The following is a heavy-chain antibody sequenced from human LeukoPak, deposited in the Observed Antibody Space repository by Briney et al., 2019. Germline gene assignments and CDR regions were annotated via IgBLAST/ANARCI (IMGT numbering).Heavy chain of an antibody. Sequence: PSETLSLTCTVSGGSISSYYWSWIRQPAGKGLEWIGRIYTSGSTNYNPSLKSRVTMSVDTSKNQFSLKLSSVTAADTAVYYCARDRSYYYDSSGPVADDAFDIWGQGTMVTVS. CDR1: GGSISSYY. J-gene: IGHJ3*02. V-gene: IGHV4-4*07. CDR3: ARDRSYYYDSSGPVADDAFDI. CDR2: IYTSGST. D-gene: IGHD3-22*01.